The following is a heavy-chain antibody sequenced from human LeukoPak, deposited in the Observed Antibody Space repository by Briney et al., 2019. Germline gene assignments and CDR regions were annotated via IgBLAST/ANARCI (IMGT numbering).Heavy chain of an antibody. CDR1: GGSFSGYY. Sequence: SETLSLTCAVYGGSFSGYYWSWIRQPPGKGLEWIGEINHSGSTNYNPSLKSRVTISVDTSKNQFSLKLSSVTAADTAVYYCARVPGGWRYGDYAYYFDYWGQGTLVTVSS. D-gene: IGHD4-17*01. V-gene: IGHV4-34*01. CDR2: INHSGST. CDR3: ARVPGGWRYGDYAYYFDY. J-gene: IGHJ4*02.